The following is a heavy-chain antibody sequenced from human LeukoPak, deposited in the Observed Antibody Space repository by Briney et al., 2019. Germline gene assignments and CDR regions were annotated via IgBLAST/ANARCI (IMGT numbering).Heavy chain of an antibody. V-gene: IGHV3-7*04. Sequence: PGGSLRLSCVASGFAFSSYWMSWIRQAPGKGLEWVANMKQAGSEKYYVYQVKGRFTISRDNAKNSVYLQMNSLRAEDTAVYYCVRAMDVWGQGTTVTVSS. CDR3: VRAMDV. CDR2: MKQAGSEK. CDR1: GFAFSSYW. J-gene: IGHJ6*02.